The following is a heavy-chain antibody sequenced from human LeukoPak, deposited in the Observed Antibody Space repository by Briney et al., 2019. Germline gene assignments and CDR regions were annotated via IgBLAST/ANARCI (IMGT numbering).Heavy chain of an antibody. Sequence: ASVKVSCKASGYTFTSYYMHWVRQAPGQGLEWMGIINPSGGSTSYAQKFQGRVTMTRDTSTSTVYMELGSLRSEDTAVYYCARDLDIAAAGTPPGYWGQGTLVTVSS. CDR1: GYTFTSYY. CDR2: INPSGGST. J-gene: IGHJ4*02. D-gene: IGHD6-13*01. V-gene: IGHV1-46*01. CDR3: ARDLDIAAAGTPPGY.